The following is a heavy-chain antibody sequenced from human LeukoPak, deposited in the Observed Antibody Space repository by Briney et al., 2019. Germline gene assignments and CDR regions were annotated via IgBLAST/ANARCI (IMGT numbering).Heavy chain of an antibody. CDR2: IGTAGEI. CDR1: GFTFRSYD. J-gene: IGHJ2*01. CDR3: ARAAYSSTWYSRYFDL. Sequence: GGSLRLSCAASGFTFRSYDMHWVRQATGKGLEWVSGIGTAGEIYYPGSVKGRFTISRENAKNSLYPQMNSLRAGDTAVYYCARAAYSSTWYSRYFDLWGRGTLVTVSS. D-gene: IGHD6-13*01. V-gene: IGHV3-13*01.